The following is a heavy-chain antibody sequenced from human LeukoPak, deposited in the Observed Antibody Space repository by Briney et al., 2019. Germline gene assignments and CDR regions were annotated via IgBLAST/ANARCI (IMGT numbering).Heavy chain of an antibody. CDR3: ARGLHCSKANCRRGEWFDP. CDR1: GYTFTSDD. J-gene: IGHJ5*02. V-gene: IGHV1-8*01. Sequence: TSVKVSCKASGYTFTSDDINWVRQATGQGLEWMGWMNPDSGNTGYAHKFQGRVTMTRNASISTAYMELSSLRSEDTAMYYCARGLHCSKANCRRGEWFDPWGQGTLVTVSS. CDR2: MNPDSGNT. D-gene: IGHD2-2*01.